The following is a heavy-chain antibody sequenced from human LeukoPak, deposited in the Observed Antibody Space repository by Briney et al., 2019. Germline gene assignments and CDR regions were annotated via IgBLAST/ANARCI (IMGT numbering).Heavy chain of an antibody. Sequence: GGSLRLSCAASGFTFSSYSMNWVRQAPGKGLEWVSYISSSSSTIYYADSVKGRFTISRDNAKNSLYLQMNSLRAEDTAVYYCARDIAVAASRGYSGDYWGQGTLVTVSS. CDR3: ARDIAVAASRGYSGDY. J-gene: IGHJ4*02. D-gene: IGHD6-19*01. CDR1: GFTFSSYS. V-gene: IGHV3-48*04. CDR2: ISSSSSTI.